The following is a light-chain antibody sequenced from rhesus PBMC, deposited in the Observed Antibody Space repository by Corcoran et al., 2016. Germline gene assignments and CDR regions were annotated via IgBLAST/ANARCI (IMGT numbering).Light chain of an antibody. V-gene: IGKV2-104*02. CDR2: EVS. CDR3: MQALEFPFT. J-gene: IGKJ3*01. CDR1: QSLLDIEYGDTY. Sequence: DIVMTQTPLSLPVTPGEPASISCRSSQSLLDIEYGDTYLDWYLQKPGQFPQFLIYEVSYRASGVPDRLRGSGSDTDFTMKNSMVGAEDVGVYYCMQALEFPFTFGPGTKLDVK.